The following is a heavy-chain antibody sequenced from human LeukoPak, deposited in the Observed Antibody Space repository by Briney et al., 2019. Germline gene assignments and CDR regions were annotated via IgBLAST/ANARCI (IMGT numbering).Heavy chain of an antibody. D-gene: IGHD3-10*01. Sequence: GGSLRLSCAASGFTFSSYAMSWVRQAPGKGLEWVSAISGSGGSTYYADSVKGRFTISRDNSKNTLYLQMNSLRAEDTAVYYCAKASEYYGSGSYPIGGFYRGQGTLVTVSS. CDR3: AKASEYYGSGSYPIGGFY. J-gene: IGHJ4*02. CDR1: GFTFSSYA. V-gene: IGHV3-23*01. CDR2: ISGSGGST.